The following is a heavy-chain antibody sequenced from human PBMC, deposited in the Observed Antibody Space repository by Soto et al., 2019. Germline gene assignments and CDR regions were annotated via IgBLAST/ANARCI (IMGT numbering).Heavy chain of an antibody. CDR2: IIPLFGTT. Sequence: QVHLVQSGAEVRKPGSSVKVSCKTSGGTFSTYTIYWVRQAPGQGLEWMGRIIPLFGTTRYAQNFQDSVTITAEESTSTTYMELSSLRAEDTALYYCARRLDDRADEGVDVWGEGTAVTVSA. D-gene: IGHD3-16*01. J-gene: IGHJ3*01. CDR3: ARRLDDRADEGVDV. CDR1: GGTFSTYT. V-gene: IGHV1-69*18.